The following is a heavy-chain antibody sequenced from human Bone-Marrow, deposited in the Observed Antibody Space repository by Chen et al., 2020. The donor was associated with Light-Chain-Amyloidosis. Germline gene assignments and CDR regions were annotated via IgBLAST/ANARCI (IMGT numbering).Heavy chain of an antibody. D-gene: IGHD5-12*01. CDR1: GYIFPTYW. J-gene: IGHJ4*02. CDR2: IYPDDSDA. CDR3: ARRRDGYNFDY. V-gene: IGHV5-51*01. Sequence: EVQLEQSGPEVKKPGESLKISCKASGYIFPTYWIGWVRQMPGKGLEWMGVIYPDDSDARYSPSFEGQVTISADKSITTAYLQWRSLKASDTAMYYCARRRDGYNFDYWGQGTLVTVSS.